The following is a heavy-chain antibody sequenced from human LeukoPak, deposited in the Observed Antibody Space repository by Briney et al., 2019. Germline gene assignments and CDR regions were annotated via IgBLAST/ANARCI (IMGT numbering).Heavy chain of an antibody. Sequence: ASVKVSCKASGYTFTSYGISWVRQAPGQGLEWMGWISAYNGNTNYAQKLQGRVTMTTDTSTSTAYMELRSLRSDDTAVYYCARVMRPSFGVARYYFDYWGQGTLVTVSS. CDR2: ISAYNGNT. CDR3: ARVMRPSFGVARYYFDY. J-gene: IGHJ4*02. V-gene: IGHV1-18*01. CDR1: GYTFTSYG. D-gene: IGHD3-3*01.